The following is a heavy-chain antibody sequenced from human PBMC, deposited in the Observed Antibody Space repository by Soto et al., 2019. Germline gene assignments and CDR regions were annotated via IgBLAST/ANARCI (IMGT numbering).Heavy chain of an antibody. V-gene: IGHV4-31*03. Sequence: QVQLQESGPGLVNPSQTLSLTCTFSGGSISSGDYYWSWIRQHPGKGLEWIGYIYYSGSTYYNPSLKSRVTRSVDTSKNQFSLKLSSVTAADTAVYYCARWWSGSRQGFDPWGQGTLVTVSS. D-gene: IGHD3-3*01. J-gene: IGHJ5*02. CDR1: GGSISSGDYY. CDR2: IYYSGST. CDR3: ARWWSGSRQGFDP.